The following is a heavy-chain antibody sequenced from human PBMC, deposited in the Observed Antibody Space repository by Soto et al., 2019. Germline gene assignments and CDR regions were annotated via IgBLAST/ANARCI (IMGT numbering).Heavy chain of an antibody. J-gene: IGHJ4*02. D-gene: IGHD3-10*01. CDR3: ARAVYYGSGSYYNDPDYFDY. Sequence: ASVKVSCKASGYTFTGYYMHWVRQAPGQGLEWMGWINPNSGGTNYAQKFQGWVTMTRDTSISTAYMELSRLRSDDTAVYYCARAVYYGSGSYYNDPDYFDYWGQGTLVTVSS. CDR1: GYTFTGYY. CDR2: INPNSGGT. V-gene: IGHV1-2*04.